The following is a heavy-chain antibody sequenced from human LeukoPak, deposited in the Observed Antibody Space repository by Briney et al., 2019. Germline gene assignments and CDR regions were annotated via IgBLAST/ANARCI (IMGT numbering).Heavy chain of an antibody. CDR2: ISSSSSYI. D-gene: IGHD5-18*01. Sequence: PGGSLRLSCAASGFTFSSYSMNWVRQAPGKGLEWVSSISSSSSYIYYADSVKGRFTISRDNAKNSLYLQMNSLRAEDTAVYYCARDRYGLQYNWFDPWGQGTLVTVSS. J-gene: IGHJ5*02. V-gene: IGHV3-21*01. CDR3: ARDRYGLQYNWFDP. CDR1: GFTFSSYS.